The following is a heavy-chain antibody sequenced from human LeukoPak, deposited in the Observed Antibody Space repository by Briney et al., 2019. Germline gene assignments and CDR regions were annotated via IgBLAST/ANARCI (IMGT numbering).Heavy chain of an antibody. Sequence: SETLSLTCTVSGGSISSSSYYWCWIRQPPGKGLEWIGSIYYSGSTYYNPFLMSRVTISVDTSKTQFSLKLSSETAADTAVYYCARQLWFGEHVDYWGQGNLVTVSS. CDR3: ARQLWFGEHVDY. CDR2: IYYSGST. V-gene: IGHV4-39*01. D-gene: IGHD3-10*01. J-gene: IGHJ4*02. CDR1: GGSISSSSYY.